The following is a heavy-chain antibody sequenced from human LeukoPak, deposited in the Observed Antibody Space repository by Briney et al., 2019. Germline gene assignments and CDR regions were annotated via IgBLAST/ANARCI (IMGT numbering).Heavy chain of an antibody. Sequence: SETLSLTCAVSGYSISSGNYWSWIRQPAGKGLEWIGRIYTSGTTNYNPSLKSRVTMSVDTSKNQFSLKLSTVTAADTAVYYCARDDFWSGYYDYWGQGTLVTVSS. V-gene: IGHV4-4*07. CDR2: IYTSGTT. CDR1: GYSISSGNY. J-gene: IGHJ4*02. D-gene: IGHD3-3*01. CDR3: ARDDFWSGYYDY.